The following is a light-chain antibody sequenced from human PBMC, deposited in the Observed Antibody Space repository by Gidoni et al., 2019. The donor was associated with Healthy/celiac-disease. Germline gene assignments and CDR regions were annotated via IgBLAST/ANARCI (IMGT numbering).Light chain of an antibody. CDR1: QGISSY. CDR3: QQYYSYPRA. CDR2: AAS. J-gene: IGKJ3*01. V-gene: IGKV1-8*01. Sequence: AIRMTQSPSSFSASPGDRVTITCRASQGISSYLAWYQQKPGKAPKLLIYAASTLQSGVPSRLSGSGSGTDFTLTISCLQSEDFATYYCQQYYSYPRAFGPGTKVDIK.